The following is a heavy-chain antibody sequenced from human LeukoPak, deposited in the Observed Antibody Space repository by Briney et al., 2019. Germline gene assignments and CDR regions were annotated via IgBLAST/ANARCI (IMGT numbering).Heavy chain of an antibody. CDR2: IWYDGSNK. Sequence: GGSLRLSCAASGFTFSSYGMHWVRQAPGKGLEWVAVIWYDGSNKYYADSVKGRFTISRDNSKNTLYLQMNSLRAEDTAVYYCARERQDIVVVPAGDDFDYWGQGTLVTVSS. J-gene: IGHJ4*02. CDR1: GFTFSSYG. CDR3: ARERQDIVVVPAGDDFDY. V-gene: IGHV3-33*01. D-gene: IGHD2-2*01.